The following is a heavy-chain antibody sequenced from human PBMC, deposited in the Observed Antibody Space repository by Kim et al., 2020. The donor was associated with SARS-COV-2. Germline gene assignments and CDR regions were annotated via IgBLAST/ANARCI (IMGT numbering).Heavy chain of an antibody. CDR3: ARHGLHGYSGYEPPTGYYYYGMDV. J-gene: IGHJ6*02. CDR2: IDPSDSYT. CDR1: GYSFTSYW. V-gene: IGHV5-10-1*01. Sequence: GESLKISCKGSGYSFTSYWISWVRQMPGKGLEWMGRIDPSDSYTNYSPSFQGHVTISADKSISTAYLQWSSLKASDTAMYYCARHGLHGYSGYEPPTGYYYYGMDVWGQGTTVTVSS. D-gene: IGHD5-12*01.